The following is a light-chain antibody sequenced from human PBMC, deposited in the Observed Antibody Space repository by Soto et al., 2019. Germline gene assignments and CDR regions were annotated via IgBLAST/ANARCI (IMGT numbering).Light chain of an antibody. CDR1: QSVSSN. Sequence: EIVMTQSPATLSVSPGERATLSCRASQSVSSNLAWYQQKPGQAPRLLIYGASTRATGIPDRFSGSGSGTEFTLTISSLQPEDFATYYCLQHNSYPFTFGPGTKVDIK. V-gene: IGKV3-15*01. CDR2: GAS. CDR3: LQHNSYPFT. J-gene: IGKJ3*01.